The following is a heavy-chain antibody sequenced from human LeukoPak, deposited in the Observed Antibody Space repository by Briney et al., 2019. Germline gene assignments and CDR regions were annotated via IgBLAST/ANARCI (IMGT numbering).Heavy chain of an antibody. D-gene: IGHD2-15*01. V-gene: IGHV1-18*01. Sequence: GSVKVSCKASGYTFTSYGISWVRQAPGQGLEWMGWISAYNGNTNYAQKLQGRVTMTTDPYTRTAYMELRRLRAEDPAVCYCGRAGRKISSEFDYWGQGTPVTVSS. CDR3: GRAGRKISSEFDY. CDR1: GYTFTSYG. J-gene: IGHJ4*01. CDR2: ISAYNGNT.